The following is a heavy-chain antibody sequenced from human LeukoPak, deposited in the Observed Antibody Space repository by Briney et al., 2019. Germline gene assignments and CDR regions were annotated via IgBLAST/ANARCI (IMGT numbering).Heavy chain of an antibody. Sequence: SETLSLTCTVSGGSVSSGSYYWSWIRQPPGKGLEWIGYIYYSGSTNYNPSLKSRVTISVDTSKNQFSLKLSSVTAADTAVYYCARVSTPQDAFDIWDQGTMVTVSS. J-gene: IGHJ3*02. D-gene: IGHD5/OR15-5a*01. CDR3: ARVSTPQDAFDI. CDR2: IYYSGST. V-gene: IGHV4-61*01. CDR1: GGSVSSGSYY.